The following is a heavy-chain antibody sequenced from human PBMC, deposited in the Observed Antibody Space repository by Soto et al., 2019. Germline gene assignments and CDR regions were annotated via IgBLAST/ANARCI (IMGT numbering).Heavy chain of an antibody. Sequence: QVQLVQSGAEVKKPGASVKVSCKASGYTFTDYYLHWVRQAPGQGLEWMGWINTNSGGTHYAQAFQGRVTQTRDTSIRTAYMELRRLRSDDTATFYFARDRVGSIRVDSWGQGTLVTVSS. J-gene: IGHJ5*01. V-gene: IGHV1-2*02. CDR1: GYTFTDYY. CDR2: INTNSGGT. CDR3: ARDRVGSIRVDS. D-gene: IGHD1-26*01.